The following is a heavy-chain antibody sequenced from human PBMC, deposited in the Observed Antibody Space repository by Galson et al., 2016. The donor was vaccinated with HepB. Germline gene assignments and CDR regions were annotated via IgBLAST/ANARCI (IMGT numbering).Heavy chain of an antibody. V-gene: IGHV3-21*01. Sequence: SLRLSCAGTGFTFSDYRMNWVRQGPGKGLEWVASISSTSIYIYYADSAQGRFTISRDNAKKSLYLQMNSLRAEDTAVCYCARDGDSSDWYHWGELDCWGQGTLVTVSS. J-gene: IGHJ4*02. CDR2: ISSTSIYI. CDR1: GFTFSDYR. D-gene: IGHD6-19*01. CDR3: ARDGDSSDWYHWGELDC.